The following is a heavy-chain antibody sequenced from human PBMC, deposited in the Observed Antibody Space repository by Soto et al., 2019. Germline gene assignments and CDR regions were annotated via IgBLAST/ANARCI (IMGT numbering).Heavy chain of an antibody. CDR2: IYYSGST. CDR1: GGSISSYY. V-gene: IGHV4-59*08. Sequence: QVQLQESGPGLVKPSETLSLTCTVSGGSISSYYWSWIRQPPGKGLEWIGYIYYSGSTNYNPSLKSRVTISVDTSNNQFSLKLSSVTAADTAVYYCARRRGFGVWFDPWGQGTLVTVSS. J-gene: IGHJ5*02. CDR3: ARRRGFGVWFDP. D-gene: IGHD3-16*01.